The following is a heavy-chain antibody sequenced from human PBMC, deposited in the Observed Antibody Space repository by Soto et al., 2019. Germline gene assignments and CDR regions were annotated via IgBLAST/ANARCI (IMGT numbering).Heavy chain of an antibody. CDR1: GASVISGTYY. CDR2: IYYTGST. D-gene: IGHD5-18*01. V-gene: IGHV4-61*03. J-gene: IGHJ5*02. Sequence: SATLSLTCTVFGASVISGTYYWSWIRQAPGKGLEWVGHIYYTGSTNYNPSLNNRVTISVDTSKNHFSLQLTSVTAADTAVYYCARGAGFSYASTWFDIWGQGTLVTVSS. CDR3: ARGAGFSYASTWFDI.